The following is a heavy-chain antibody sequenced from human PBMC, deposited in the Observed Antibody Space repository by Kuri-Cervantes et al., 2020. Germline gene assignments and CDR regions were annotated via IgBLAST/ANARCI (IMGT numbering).Heavy chain of an antibody. V-gene: IGHV4-39*01. CDR3: ARHPIMTEDAFDF. CDR1: GASIGRGDYY. Sequence: SETLSLTCSVSGASIGRGDYYFNWIRQPPGKGLEWIASIQHTGSAHYTPSLQSRLAISVDTSKNQITLRVRSVTAADSAVYYCARHPIMTEDAFDFWGPGTLVTVSS. CDR2: IQHTGSA. J-gene: IGHJ3*01.